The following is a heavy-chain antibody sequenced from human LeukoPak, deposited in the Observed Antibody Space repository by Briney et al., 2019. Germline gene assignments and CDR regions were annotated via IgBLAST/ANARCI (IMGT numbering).Heavy chain of an antibody. CDR1: GGTFSSYA. CDR2: IIPVFGTA. Sequence: SVKVSCKASGGTFSSYAISWVRQAPGQGLEWMGRIIPVFGTANYAQKFQGRVTITTDESTSTAYMELSSLRSEDTAVYYCARDPFEYSSSSFSPSFDPWGQGTLVTVSS. D-gene: IGHD6-6*01. V-gene: IGHV1-69*05. CDR3: ARDPFEYSSSSFSPSFDP. J-gene: IGHJ5*02.